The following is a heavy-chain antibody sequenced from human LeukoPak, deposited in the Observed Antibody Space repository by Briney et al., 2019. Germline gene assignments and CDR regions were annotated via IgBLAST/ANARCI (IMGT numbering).Heavy chain of an antibody. CDR2: IDTKNGNT. CDR1: GYTFTSYG. Sequence: EASVKVSCKTSGYTFTSYGISWVRQAPGQGLEWLGWIDTKNGNTFYTQNLQGRVTMTADTSARIAYMDLRSLRSDDTAVYYCARDRDAGATAGSWIIVYWGQGTLVTVSS. CDR3: ARDRDAGATAGSWIIVY. D-gene: IGHD6-13*01. J-gene: IGHJ4*02. V-gene: IGHV1-18*01.